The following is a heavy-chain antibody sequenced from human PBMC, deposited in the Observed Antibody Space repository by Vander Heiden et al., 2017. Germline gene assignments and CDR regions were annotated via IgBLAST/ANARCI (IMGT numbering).Heavy chain of an antibody. D-gene: IGHD3-10*01. CDR3: ARWGGSGGMDV. CDR2: INHSGST. V-gene: IGHV4-34*01. J-gene: IGHJ6*02. CDR1: GGSFSGNY. Sequence: QVQLQQWGAGLLKPSETLSLTCAVHGGSFSGNYWSWIRQPPGKGLEWLGEINHSGSTNKNPSLKSRVTISVDTSNSQFSLRLSSVTAADTAVYYCARWGGSGGMDVWGQGTTVSVSS.